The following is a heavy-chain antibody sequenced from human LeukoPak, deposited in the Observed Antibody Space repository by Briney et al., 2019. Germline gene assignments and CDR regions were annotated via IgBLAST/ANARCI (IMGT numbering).Heavy chain of an antibody. CDR3: ASPNPRIAARPYYYYYYMDV. V-gene: IGHV3-74*01. J-gene: IGHJ6*03. CDR2: INSDGSST. D-gene: IGHD6-6*01. CDR1: GFTFSSYW. Sequence: AGGSLRLSCAASGFTFSSYWMHWVRQAPGKGLVWVSRINSDGSSTSYADSVKGRFTISRDNAKNTLYLQMNSLRAEDTAVYYCASPNPRIAARPYYYYYYMDVWGKGTTVTVSS.